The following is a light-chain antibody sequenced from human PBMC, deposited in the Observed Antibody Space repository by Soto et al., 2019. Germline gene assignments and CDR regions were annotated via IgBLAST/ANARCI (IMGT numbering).Light chain of an antibody. CDR1: SSDIGGYNY. CDR3: ASYTSSRTLDF. CDR2: EVS. V-gene: IGLV2-14*01. Sequence: QSALTQPASVSGSPGQSITISCTGTSSDIGGYNYVSWYQQHPGKAPKLMIYEVSYRPSGVSNRFSGSKSGNTASLTISGLQAEDEADYYCASYTSSRTLDFFGSGTKLTVL. J-gene: IGLJ1*01.